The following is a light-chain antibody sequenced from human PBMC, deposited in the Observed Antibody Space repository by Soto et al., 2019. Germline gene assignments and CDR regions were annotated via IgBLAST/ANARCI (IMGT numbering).Light chain of an antibody. V-gene: IGKV1-5*03. Sequence: SSLSLSIKYIVTITFLASQSISSWLAWYQQKPGKAHKLLIYKVSSLESGVPSRFSGSGSGTEFTLTISSLQPDDFATYCCQQANSYSGRLGQVAKVAIK. J-gene: IGKJ1*01. CDR2: KVS. CDR1: QSISSW. CDR3: QQANSYSGR.